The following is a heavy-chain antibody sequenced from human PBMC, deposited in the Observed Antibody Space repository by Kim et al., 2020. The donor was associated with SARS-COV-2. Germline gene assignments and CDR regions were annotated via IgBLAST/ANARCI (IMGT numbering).Heavy chain of an antibody. CDR3: ARHWGVVRDQDDAFDI. Sequence: GESLKIYCKGSGYSFTSYWISWVRQMPGKGLEWMGRIDPSDSYTNYSPSFQGHVTIAADKSISTAYLQWSSLKASDTGMYYCARHWGVVRDQDDAFDIWGQGTLVTVSS. CDR2: IDPSDSYT. J-gene: IGHJ3*02. V-gene: IGHV5-10-1*01. CDR1: GYSFTSYW. D-gene: IGHD3-10*01.